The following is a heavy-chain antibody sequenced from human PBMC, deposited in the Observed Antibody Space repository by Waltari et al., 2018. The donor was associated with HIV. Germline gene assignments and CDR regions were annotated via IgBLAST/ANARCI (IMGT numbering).Heavy chain of an antibody. V-gene: IGHV3-74*01. CDR1: GFTVSSNW. CDR3: ARGVGYGMDV. D-gene: IGHD2-15*01. J-gene: IGHJ6*02. Sequence: EVQLVESGGGLVQPGGYLRLSCEAYGFTVSSNWMHWVRQAPGKGLVWFSCINKGGSNTRYADSVKGRPTISRDNAKNTLYLQMNSLRAEDTAVYYCARGVGYGMDVWGQGTTVTVSS. CDR2: INKGGSNT.